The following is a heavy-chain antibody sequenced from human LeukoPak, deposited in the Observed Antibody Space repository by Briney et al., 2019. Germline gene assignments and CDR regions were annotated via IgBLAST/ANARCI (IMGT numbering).Heavy chain of an antibody. D-gene: IGHD4-17*01. V-gene: IGHV1-69*05. Sequence: SVKVSCKASGGTFSSYAISWVRQAPGQGLEWMGGIIPIFGTANYAQKFQGRVTITTDESTSTAYMELSSLRSEDTAVYYCARGLETTVTTCAEYFQHWVQGTLVTVSS. J-gene: IGHJ1*01. CDR1: GGTFSSYA. CDR2: IIPIFGTA. CDR3: ARGLETTVTTCAEYFQH.